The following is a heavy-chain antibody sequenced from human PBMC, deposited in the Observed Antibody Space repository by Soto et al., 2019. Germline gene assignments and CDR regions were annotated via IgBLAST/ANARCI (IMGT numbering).Heavy chain of an antibody. J-gene: IGHJ4*02. CDR2: INNSGGAT. V-gene: IGHV3-23*01. D-gene: IGHD1-1*01. CDR3: AKKSTTFDY. Sequence: HPGGSLRLSCAASGFTFSSYAMTWVRQAPGKGLEWVSDINNSGGATYYADSVKGRFTISRDNSKNTLYLQMNNLRAEDTAVYYCAKKSTTFDYWGQGALVTVSS. CDR1: GFTFSSYA.